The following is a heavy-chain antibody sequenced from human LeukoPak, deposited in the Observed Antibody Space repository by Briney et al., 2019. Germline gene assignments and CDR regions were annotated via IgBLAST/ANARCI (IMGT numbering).Heavy chain of an antibody. CDR3: ARGGPYGSGSTYDAFDI. V-gene: IGHV4-38-2*02. D-gene: IGHD3-10*01. CDR1: GYSISSGYY. CDR2: IYHSGST. Sequence: KPSETLSLTYTVSGYSISSGYYWGWIRQPPGKGLEWIGSIYHSGSTYYNPSLKSRVTISVDTSKNQFSLKLSSVTAADAAVYYCARGGPYGSGSTYDAFDIWGQGTMVTVSS. J-gene: IGHJ3*02.